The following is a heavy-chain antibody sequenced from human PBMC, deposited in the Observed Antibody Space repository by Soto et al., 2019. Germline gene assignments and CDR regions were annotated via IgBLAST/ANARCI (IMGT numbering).Heavy chain of an antibody. CDR3: AHRVLRTVFGLVTTTAIYFDF. V-gene: IGHV2-5*02. J-gene: IGHJ4*02. CDR1: GFSLTTSGVG. D-gene: IGHD3-3*01. CDR2: IYWDDDK. Sequence: QITLNESGPTVVRPTETLTLTCRFSGFSLTTSGVGVGWIRQSPGKAPEWLALIYWDDDKLYSASLKSRLTITNDTSKNQVVLTVSDLDPTDTATYYCAHRVLRTVFGLVTTTAIYFDFWGQGTPVAVSS.